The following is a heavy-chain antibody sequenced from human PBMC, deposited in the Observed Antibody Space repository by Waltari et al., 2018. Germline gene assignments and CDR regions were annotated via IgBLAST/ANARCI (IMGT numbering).Heavy chain of an antibody. D-gene: IGHD5-12*01. J-gene: IGHJ4*02. Sequence: QVQLQESGPGLVKPSETLSLTCTVSGGSISSYYWSWIRQPPGKGLEWIGYIYYSGSTNHNPSLKSRVTISVDTSKNQFSLKLSSVTAADTAVYYCARDVLRDGYNSFDYWGQGTLVTVSS. CDR1: GGSISSYY. V-gene: IGHV4-59*01. CDR3: ARDVLRDGYNSFDY. CDR2: IYYSGST.